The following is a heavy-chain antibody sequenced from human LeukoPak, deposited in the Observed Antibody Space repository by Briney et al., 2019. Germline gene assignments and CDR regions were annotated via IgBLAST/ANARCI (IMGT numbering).Heavy chain of an antibody. J-gene: IGHJ3*02. CDR1: GGTFSSYA. CDR2: IIPIFGTA. CDR3: ARRVGATGAFDI. Sequence: GASVKVSCKASGGTFSSYAISWVRQAPGQGLEWMGGIIPIFGTANYAQKFQGRVTITADESTSTAYMELSSLRSEDTAVYYCARRVGATGAFDIWGQGTMVTVSP. D-gene: IGHD1-26*01. V-gene: IGHV1-69*13.